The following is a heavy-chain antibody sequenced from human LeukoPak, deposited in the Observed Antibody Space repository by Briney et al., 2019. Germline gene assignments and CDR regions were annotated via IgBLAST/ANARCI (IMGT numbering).Heavy chain of an antibody. CDR2: INSDGTTT. CDR3: AVSNGGYGP. Sequence: GGSLRLSCGSTAFNITAYWMHWVRQDPRQGLLWVARINSDGTTTNYADSVKGRFTISRDNAKNTLFLQMNSLRAEDAAVYFCAVSNGGYGPWGQGALVTVSS. V-gene: IGHV3-74*01. CDR1: AFNITAYW. D-gene: IGHD5-12*01. J-gene: IGHJ5*02.